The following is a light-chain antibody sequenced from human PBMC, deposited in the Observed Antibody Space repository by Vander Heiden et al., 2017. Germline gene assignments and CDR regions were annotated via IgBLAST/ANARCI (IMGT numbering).Light chain of an antibody. V-gene: IGLV3-1*01. CDR1: KLGDKY. CDR3: QAWDSIFVV. J-gene: IGLJ2*01. Sequence: SYELTQLPSVSVSPGQTASITCSGDKLGDKYACWYQQKPGQSPVLVIYQDSKRPSGIPERFSGSNSGNTATLTISGTQAVDEAYYYCQAWDSIFVVFGGGTKLTVL. CDR2: QDS.